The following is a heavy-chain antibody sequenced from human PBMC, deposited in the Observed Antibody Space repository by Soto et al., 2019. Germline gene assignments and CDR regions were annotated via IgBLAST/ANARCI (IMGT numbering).Heavy chain of an antibody. V-gene: IGHV4-34*01. Sequence: VQLKQWGAGLLKPSETLSLTCAVYGGSFTSYYWSWIRQPPGQGMEWIGEIHHSGITNYNTSLKSRLALSIDMSKNQFSRNLRSVTAAETGVYYCASILTGWNHLGYWGQGTPVTVSS. CDR3: ASILTGWNHLGY. J-gene: IGHJ4*02. CDR1: GGSFTSYY. CDR2: IHHSGIT. D-gene: IGHD3-9*01.